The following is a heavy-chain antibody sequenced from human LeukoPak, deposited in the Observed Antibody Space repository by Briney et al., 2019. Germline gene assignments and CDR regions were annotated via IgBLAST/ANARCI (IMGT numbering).Heavy chain of an antibody. CDR2: IYYSGST. CDR3: ARGPALPYFDY. D-gene: IGHD2-21*02. V-gene: IGHV4-31*03. Sequence: SETLSLTCTVSGGSISSGGYYWSWIRQHPGKGLEWIGYIYYSGSTYYNPSLRSRVTISVDTSKNQFSLKLSSVTAADTAVYYCARGPALPYFDYWGQGTLVTVSS. J-gene: IGHJ4*02. CDR1: GGSISSGGYY.